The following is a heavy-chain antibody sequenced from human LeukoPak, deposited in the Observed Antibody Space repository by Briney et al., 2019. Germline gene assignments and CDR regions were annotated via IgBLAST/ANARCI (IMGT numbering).Heavy chain of an antibody. CDR1: GFTFDDYA. J-gene: IGHJ4*02. Sequence: PGRSLRLSCAASGFTFDDYAMSWVRQAPGKGLEWVSAISGSGRDTYYTDSVKGRFTISRDNSKNTLYLQMHSLRAEDTAVYYCAKAGAVCSSTSCYAKYWGQGTLVTVSS. CDR2: ISGSGRDT. CDR3: AKAGAVCSSTSCYAKY. D-gene: IGHD2-2*01. V-gene: IGHV3-23*01.